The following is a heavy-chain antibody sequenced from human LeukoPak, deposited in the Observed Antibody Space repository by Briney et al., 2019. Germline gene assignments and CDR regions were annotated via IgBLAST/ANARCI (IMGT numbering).Heavy chain of an antibody. CDR1: GFTFSSYA. Sequence: GGSLRLSCAASGFTFSSYAMSWVRQAPGKGLEWVSAISGSGGSTYYADSVKGRFTISRDNAKNSLYLQMNSLRAEDTALYYCAKVSDYYDSSGPFDYWGQGTLVTVSS. CDR2: ISGSGGST. V-gene: IGHV3-23*01. CDR3: AKVSDYYDSSGPFDY. J-gene: IGHJ4*02. D-gene: IGHD3-22*01.